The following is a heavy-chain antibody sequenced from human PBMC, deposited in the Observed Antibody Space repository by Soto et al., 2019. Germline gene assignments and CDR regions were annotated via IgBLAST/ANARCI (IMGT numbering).Heavy chain of an antibody. Sequence: EVHLLESGGGLVQPGGSLRLSCAASGFTFPYFGMSWVRQAPGKGLEWVSTINDSGGKTHYADSVKGRFTMARDNSKDTLFLQLNSLRAEDTALYFWAKERGDSRDKVFEAWVQGTLVTVSS. D-gene: IGHD2-21*01. CDR3: AKERGDSRDKVFEA. CDR2: INDSGGKT. CDR1: GFTFPYFG. V-gene: IGHV3-23*01. J-gene: IGHJ1*01.